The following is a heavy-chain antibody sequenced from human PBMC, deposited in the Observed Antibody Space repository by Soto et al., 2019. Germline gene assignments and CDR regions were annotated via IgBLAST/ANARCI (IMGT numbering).Heavy chain of an antibody. CDR1: GGSISSGDYY. D-gene: IGHD3-9*01. CDR2: IYYSGST. Sequence: KTXETLSLTCTVSGGSISSGDYYWSWIRQPPGKGLEWIGYIYYSGSTYYNPSLKSRVTISVDTSKNQFSLKLSSVTAADMAVYYCARAAYYDILTGSRGFYYYYYYGMDVWGQGTTVTVSS. J-gene: IGHJ6*02. CDR3: ARAAYYDILTGSRGFYYYYYYGMDV. V-gene: IGHV4-30-4*01.